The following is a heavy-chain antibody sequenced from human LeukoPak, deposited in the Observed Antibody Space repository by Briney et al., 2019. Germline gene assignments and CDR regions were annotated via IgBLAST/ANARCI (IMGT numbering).Heavy chain of an antibody. V-gene: IGHV3-23*01. J-gene: IGHJ4*02. CDR1: GFTFSSYA. CDR3: AKDTDLPLTPYYHDSSGPD. D-gene: IGHD3-22*01. CDR2: ISGSGGST. Sequence: GGSLRLSCAASGFTFSSYAMSWVRQAPGKGLEWVSAISGSGGSTYYADSVKGRFTISRDNSKNTLYLQMNSLRAEDTAVYYCAKDTDLPLTPYYHDSSGPDWGQGTLVTVSS.